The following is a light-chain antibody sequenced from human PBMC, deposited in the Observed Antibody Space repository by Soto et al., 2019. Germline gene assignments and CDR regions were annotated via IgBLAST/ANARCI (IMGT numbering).Light chain of an antibody. CDR2: GAS. CDR3: QQYNNWPMT. V-gene: IGKV3D-15*01. CDR1: ESISSQ. Sequence: EIVLTQSPASLSLSPGEGATLSCRASESISSQLVWYQQKPGQAPRILIYGASSRATGIPDRFSGSGAGTDFTLTITSLQSEDFGVYYCQQYNNWPMTFGQGTKVDIK. J-gene: IGKJ1*01.